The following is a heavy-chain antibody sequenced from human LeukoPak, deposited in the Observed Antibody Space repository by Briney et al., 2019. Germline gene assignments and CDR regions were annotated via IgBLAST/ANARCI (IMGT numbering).Heavy chain of an antibody. V-gene: IGHV3-23*01. CDR2: ISDSGGST. CDR3: ARDPIDF. J-gene: IGHJ4*02. Sequence: GGSLRLSCAASGFTFSSYAMTWVRQAPGKGLDWVSGISDSGGSTYYADSVKGRFAISGDNAKNSLYLQMNSLRAEDTAVYYCARDPIDFWGQGTLVTVSS. CDR1: GFTFSSYA.